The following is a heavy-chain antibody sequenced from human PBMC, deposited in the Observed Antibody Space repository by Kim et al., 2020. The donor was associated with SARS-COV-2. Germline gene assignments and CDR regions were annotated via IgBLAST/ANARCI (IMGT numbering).Heavy chain of an antibody. D-gene: IGHD3-10*01. Sequence: KRRVTISVDTSKNQFSLKRSSVTAADTAVYYCARGRWAYYYGSGSYGLDYWGQGTLVTVSS. CDR3: ARGRWAYYYGSGSYGLDY. J-gene: IGHJ4*02. V-gene: IGHV4-34*01.